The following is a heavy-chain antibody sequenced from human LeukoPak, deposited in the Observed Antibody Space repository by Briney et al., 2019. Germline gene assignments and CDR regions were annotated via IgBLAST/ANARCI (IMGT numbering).Heavy chain of an antibody. V-gene: IGHV4-31*03. J-gene: IGHJ6*03. D-gene: IGHD6-13*01. CDR3: ARDGRPGAGSSWYNYYYYYYMDV. Sequence: PSQTLSLTCTVSGGSISSGGYYWSWIRQHPGKGLEWIGYIYYSGSTYYNPSLKSRVTISVDTSKNQSSLKLSSVTAADTAVYYCARDGRPGAGSSWYNYYYYYYMDVWGKGTTVTVSS. CDR1: GGSISSGGYY. CDR2: IYYSGST.